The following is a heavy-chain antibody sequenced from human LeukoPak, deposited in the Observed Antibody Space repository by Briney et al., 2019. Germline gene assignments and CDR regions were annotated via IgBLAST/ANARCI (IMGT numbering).Heavy chain of an antibody. Sequence: GGSLRLSCTASGFTFSSRWMTWVRQPPGKGLGWVANIKEDGSVKYYVDSVKGRFTISRDNTKNVLYLQMNSLRADDTAVYFCARDSTWLLDYWGQGTLITVSS. CDR3: ARDSTWLLDY. CDR2: IKEDGSVK. CDR1: GFTFSSRW. J-gene: IGHJ4*02. V-gene: IGHV3-7*03. D-gene: IGHD6-19*01.